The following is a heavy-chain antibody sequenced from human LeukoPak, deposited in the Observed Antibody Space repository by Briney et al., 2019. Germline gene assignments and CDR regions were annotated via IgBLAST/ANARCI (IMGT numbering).Heavy chain of an antibody. V-gene: IGHV4-30-4*08. J-gene: IGHJ4*02. CDR3: ARDTRQQLRVFDY. CDR2: IYYSGST. Sequence: SETLSLTCTVSGGSISSGDYYWSWIRQPPGKGLEWIGYIYYSGSTYYNPSLKSRVTVSVDTSKNQFSLKLSSVTAADTAVYYCARDTRQQLRVFDYWGQGTLVTVSS. CDR1: GGSISSGDYY. D-gene: IGHD6-13*01.